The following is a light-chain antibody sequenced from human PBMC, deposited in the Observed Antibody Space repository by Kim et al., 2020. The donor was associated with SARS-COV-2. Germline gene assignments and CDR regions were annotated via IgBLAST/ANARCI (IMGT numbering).Light chain of an antibody. V-gene: IGLV5-39*01. J-gene: IGLJ3*02. CDR3: AIWYSNTWV. CDR1: SDINVDIYR. Sequence: FPCTLRSDINVDIYRIYSYQQPPGSLPRFLLRYKSDSNKEQGSGVPGRFSGSKDASTNAGLLLISGLQSEDEADYYCAIWYSNTWVFGGGTQLTVL. CDR2: YKSDSNK.